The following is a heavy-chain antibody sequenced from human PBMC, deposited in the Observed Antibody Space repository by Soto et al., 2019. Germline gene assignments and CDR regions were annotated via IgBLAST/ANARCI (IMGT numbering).Heavy chain of an antibody. CDR3: ARRAMVTIYGMDV. J-gene: IGHJ6*02. V-gene: IGHV4-30-4*01. CDR2: IYYSGST. Sequence: SETLSLTCTVSGGSISSGDYYWSWIRQPPGKGLEWIGYIYYSGSTYYNPSLKSRVTISVDTSKNQFSLKLSSVTSADTAVYYCARRAMVTIYGMDVWGQGTTVTVSS. CDR1: GGSISSGDYY. D-gene: IGHD5-18*01.